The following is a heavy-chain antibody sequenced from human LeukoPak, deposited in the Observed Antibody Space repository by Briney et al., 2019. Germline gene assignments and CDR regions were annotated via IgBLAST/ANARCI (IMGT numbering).Heavy chain of an antibody. CDR3: AFPDGDYYDRRGAFRI. D-gene: IGHD3-22*01. J-gene: IGHJ3*02. Sequence: VASVKVSCKASGGTFSTYTFSWVRRAPGQGLEWMGGIIPIFGTINYAQKFQGRVTITADESASTAYMELSNLRSGGTAMYYCAFPDGDYYDRRGAFRIWGQGTLVTVSS. CDR2: IIPIFGTI. V-gene: IGHV1-69*13. CDR1: GGTFSTYT.